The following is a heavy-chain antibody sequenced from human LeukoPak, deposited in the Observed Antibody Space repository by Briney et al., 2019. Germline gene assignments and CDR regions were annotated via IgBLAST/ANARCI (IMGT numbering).Heavy chain of an antibody. D-gene: IGHD1-7*01. CDR3: ARGGGYNWNYAAFDI. CDR1: GGSTSSSNW. Sequence: SGTLSLTCAVSGGSTSSSNWWSWVRQPPGKGLEWIGEIYHSGSTNCNPSLKSRVTISVDTSKNQFSLKLSSVTAADTAVYYCARGGGYNWNYAAFDIWGQGTIVTVSS. CDR2: IYHSGST. J-gene: IGHJ3*02. V-gene: IGHV4-4*02.